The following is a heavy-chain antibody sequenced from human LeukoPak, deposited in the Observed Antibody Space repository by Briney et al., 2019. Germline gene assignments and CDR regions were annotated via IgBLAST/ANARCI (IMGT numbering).Heavy chain of an antibody. CDR2: IYYSGST. CDR3: ARRGYDSSGYYYFDY. V-gene: IGHV4-59*01. J-gene: IGHJ4*02. CDR1: GGSISSYY. D-gene: IGHD3-22*01. Sequence: SETLSLTCTVSGGSISSYYWSWIRQPPGKGLGWIGYIYYSGSTNYNPSLKSRVTISVDTSKNQFSLKLSSVTAADTAVYYCARRGYDSSGYYYFDYWGQGTLVTVSS.